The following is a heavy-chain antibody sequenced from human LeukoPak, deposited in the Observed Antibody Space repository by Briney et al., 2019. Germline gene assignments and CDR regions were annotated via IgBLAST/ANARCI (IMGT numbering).Heavy chain of an antibody. D-gene: IGHD6-6*01. CDR1: GFIFNTYW. Sequence: GGSLRLSCAASGFIFNTYWINWVRQAPGKGLEWLASINQDGSEKYYVDSVKGRFTISRDNAKNSLYLQMNSLRAEDTAVYYCARGWGSSSSYDMDVWGQGTTVTVSS. CDR2: INQDGSEK. V-gene: IGHV3-7*02. J-gene: IGHJ6*02. CDR3: ARGWGSSSSYDMDV.